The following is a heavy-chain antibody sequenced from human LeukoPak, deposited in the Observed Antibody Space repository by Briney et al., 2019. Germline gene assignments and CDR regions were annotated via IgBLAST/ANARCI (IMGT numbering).Heavy chain of an antibody. J-gene: IGHJ4*02. Sequence: GGSLRLSCTVSGFTVSSDSMSWVRQAPGKGLEWVAVISYDGSNKYYADPVKGRFTISRDNSKNTLYLQMNSLRAEDTAVYYCARSVPSPMEADYWGQGTLVTVSS. CDR2: ISYDGSNK. D-gene: IGHD1-1*01. CDR3: ARSVPSPMEADY. CDR1: GFTVSSDS. V-gene: IGHV3-30*04.